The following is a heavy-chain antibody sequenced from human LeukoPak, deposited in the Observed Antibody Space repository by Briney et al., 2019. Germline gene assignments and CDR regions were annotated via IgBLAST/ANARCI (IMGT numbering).Heavy chain of an antibody. CDR2: IIPIFGSS. Sequence: ASVKVSCKASGGTFSSSAISWVRQAPGQGLEWLGGIIPIFGSSNYAQNFQDRVTITADESTSTAYMELSSLRSEDTAVYYCARDGIVGATWLAYYYYYYMDVWGKGTTVTISS. V-gene: IGHV1-69*01. CDR3: ARDGIVGATWLAYYYYYYMDV. D-gene: IGHD1-26*01. CDR1: GGTFSSSA. J-gene: IGHJ6*03.